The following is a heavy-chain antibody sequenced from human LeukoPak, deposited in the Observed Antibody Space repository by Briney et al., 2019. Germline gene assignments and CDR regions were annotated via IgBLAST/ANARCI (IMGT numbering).Heavy chain of an antibody. J-gene: IGHJ4*02. Sequence: GGSLRLSCVASGFTFSTSSMNWVRQAPGKGLEWISYINSASATFYYTDSVKGRFIISRDNAKNLLFLQMNNLRAEDSAMYYCARDVGFVVVPAVFDSWGQGTLVTVSS. V-gene: IGHV3-48*01. CDR2: INSASATF. D-gene: IGHD2-2*01. CDR3: ARDVGFVVVPAVFDS. CDR1: GFTFSTSS.